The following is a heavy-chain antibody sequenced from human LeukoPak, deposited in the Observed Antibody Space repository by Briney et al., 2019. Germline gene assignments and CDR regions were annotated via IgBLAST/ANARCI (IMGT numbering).Heavy chain of an antibody. CDR1: GGSISSSSYY. D-gene: IGHD6-19*01. V-gene: IGHV4-39*01. Sequence: SETLSLTCTVSGGSISSSSYYWGWIRQPPGKGLEWIGEINHSGSTNYNPSLKSRVTISVDTSKNQFSLKLSSVTAADTAVYYCARQRHNSSGWYWVFDYWGQGTLVTVSS. J-gene: IGHJ4*02. CDR2: INHSGST. CDR3: ARQRHNSSGWYWVFDY.